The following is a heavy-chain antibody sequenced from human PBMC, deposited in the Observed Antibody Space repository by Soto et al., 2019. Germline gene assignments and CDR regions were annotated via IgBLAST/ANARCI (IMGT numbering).Heavy chain of an antibody. D-gene: IGHD3-9*01. Sequence: QVQLVQAGAEVKTPGSSVKVSCKASGGTFSRYSINWVRQAPGQGLEWMGRLIPMFGTTDYAQRFQGRVTSTADESTSTASMEVTNLTAEYTAVYYCARAVVLTFTRFYDMDVWGQGTTVTVSS. V-gene: IGHV1-69*18. CDR1: GGTFSRYS. J-gene: IGHJ6*02. CDR2: LIPMFGTT. CDR3: ARAVVLTFTRFYDMDV.